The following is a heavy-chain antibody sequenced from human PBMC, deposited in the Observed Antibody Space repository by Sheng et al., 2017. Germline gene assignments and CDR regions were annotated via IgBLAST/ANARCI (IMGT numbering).Heavy chain of an antibody. D-gene: IGHD1-1*01. J-gene: IGHJ5*02. Sequence: QVHLVQSGAEMKKPGASVKVSCQASGYTFTNHYIHWVRQAPGQGLEWMGRVSPYSGDTNYAQNFQGRVSMTSDTSISTAYMEVRSLTSDDTAVYYCARESLSSTRWFGPWGQGTLVTVSS. CDR3: ARESLSSTRWFGP. CDR2: VSPYSGDT. V-gene: IGHV1-2*06. CDR1: GYTFTNHY.